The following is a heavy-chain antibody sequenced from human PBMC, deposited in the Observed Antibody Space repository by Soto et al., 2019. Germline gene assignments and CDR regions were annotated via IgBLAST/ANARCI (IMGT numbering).Heavy chain of an antibody. V-gene: IGHV3-74*01. J-gene: IGHJ4*02. CDR3: AVVRGVTLDY. CDR2: INRDGSST. D-gene: IGHD3-10*01. Sequence: PGGSLRLSCAASGFTFSSYWMHWVRQAPGKGLAWVSRINRDGSSTTYADSVKGRFTFSRDNAKNTLYLQMNSLRAEDTAVYYCAVVRGVTLDYWGQGTLVTVSS. CDR1: GFTFSSYW.